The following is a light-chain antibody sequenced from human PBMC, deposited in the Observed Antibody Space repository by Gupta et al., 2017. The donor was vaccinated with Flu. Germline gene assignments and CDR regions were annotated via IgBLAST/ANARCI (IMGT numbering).Light chain of an antibody. V-gene: IGKV2-28*01. CDR3: MQALQTG. CDR1: QSLLHSNGYNY. J-gene: IGKJ2*03. Sequence: DIVMSQSPLSLPVTPGEPASISCRSSQSLLHSNGYNYLDWYLQKPGQSPQLLIYLGSNRASGVPDRFSGGGSGTDFTLKISRVEAEDVGVYYCMQALQTGFGQGTKLEIK. CDR2: LGS.